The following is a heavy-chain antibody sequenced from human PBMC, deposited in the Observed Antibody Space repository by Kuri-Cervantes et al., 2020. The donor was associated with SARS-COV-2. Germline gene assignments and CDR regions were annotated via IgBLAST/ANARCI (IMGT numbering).Heavy chain of an antibody. CDR1: GFTFSNYA. Sequence: GESLKISCEASGFTFSNYAMSWVRQAPGKGLEWVSYISSSSSTIYYADSVKGRFTISRDNAKNSLYLQMNSLRAEDTAVYYCASPITIFGVGWGGEAYGMDVWGQGTTVTVSS. J-gene: IGHJ6*02. CDR2: ISSSSSTI. V-gene: IGHV3-48*04. CDR3: ASPITIFGVGWGGEAYGMDV. D-gene: IGHD3-3*01.